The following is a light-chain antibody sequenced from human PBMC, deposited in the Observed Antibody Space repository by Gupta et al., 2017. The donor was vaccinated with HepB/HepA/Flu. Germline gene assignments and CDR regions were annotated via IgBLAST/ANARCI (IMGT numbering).Light chain of an antibody. Sequence: DVQMTQSPSSLSASVGDRVTITCQASQDIGNHFNWYQQKPGKAPKRLIYDASNLEAGVPSRFSGSGSGTEFTFTISSRQPEDVAAYYCEKDDDCYSLTFGGGTKVEIK. J-gene: IGKJ4*01. CDR2: DAS. CDR1: QDIGNH. CDR3: EKDDDCYSLT. V-gene: IGKV1-33*01.